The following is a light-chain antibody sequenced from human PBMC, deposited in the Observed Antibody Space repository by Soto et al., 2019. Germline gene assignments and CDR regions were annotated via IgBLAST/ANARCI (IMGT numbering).Light chain of an antibody. CDR1: QSITRY. Sequence: DIHMTLSPSSLSASVGYRVNITCRASQSITRYLNWYQQKKGKAPNLLIYAASSLHSGVPSRFSGTGYGTDFNLTISSLQTEDFATYYCQQTSRTPKTFGQGTKVDIK. CDR2: AAS. J-gene: IGKJ1*01. V-gene: IGKV1-39*01. CDR3: QQTSRTPKT.